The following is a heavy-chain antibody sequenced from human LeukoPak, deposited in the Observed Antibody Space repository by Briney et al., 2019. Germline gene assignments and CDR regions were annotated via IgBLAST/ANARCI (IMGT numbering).Heavy chain of an antibody. CDR2: MYHRGGPN. D-gene: IGHD2-21*02. CDR1: GYSISSGYY. J-gene: IGHJ4*02. Sequence: SETLSLTCTVSGYSISSGYYWGWIRQPPGKGLEWIGRMYHRGGPNYYNPSLKSRVTISVDMSKNQFSLKLSSVTAADTAVYYCAKGMYCGGDCLDSWGQGTLVTVSS. CDR3: AKGMYCGGDCLDS. V-gene: IGHV4-38-2*02.